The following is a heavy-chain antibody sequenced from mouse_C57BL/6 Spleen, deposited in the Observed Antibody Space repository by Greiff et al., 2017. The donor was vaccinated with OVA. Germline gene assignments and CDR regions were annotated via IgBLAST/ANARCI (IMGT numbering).Heavy chain of an antibody. V-gene: IGHV3-6*01. CDR3: AREGYSNYGDYAMDY. Sequence: EVKLLESGPGLVKPSQSLSLTCSVTGYSITSGYYWNWIRQFPGNKLEWMGYISYDGSNNYNPSLKTRISITPDTSKKQFFLKLDSVTTEDTATYDCAREGYSNYGDYAMDYWGQGTSVTVSS. CDR1: GYSITSGYY. CDR2: ISYDGSN. D-gene: IGHD2-5*01. J-gene: IGHJ4*01.